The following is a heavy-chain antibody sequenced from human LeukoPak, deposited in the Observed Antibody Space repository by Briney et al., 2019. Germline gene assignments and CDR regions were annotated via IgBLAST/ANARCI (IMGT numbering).Heavy chain of an antibody. Sequence: ASVKVSCKPSGYSFTSYYIHWVRQAPGQGLEGMGWINPSSGGTEYAQKFQGRVTMTGDTSISTAYMKLSRLRSDDTAVYYCARDRGSSWYVDYWGQGTLVTVSS. V-gene: IGHV1-2*02. D-gene: IGHD6-13*01. J-gene: IGHJ4*02. CDR3: ARDRGSSWYVDY. CDR1: GYSFTSYY. CDR2: INPSSGGT.